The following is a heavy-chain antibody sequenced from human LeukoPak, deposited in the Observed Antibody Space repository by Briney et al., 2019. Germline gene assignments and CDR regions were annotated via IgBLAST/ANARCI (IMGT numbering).Heavy chain of an antibody. J-gene: IGHJ4*02. CDR3: ARDGYYDGSGYYIFDY. CDR1: GYTFTSYD. V-gene: IGHV1-18*01. Sequence: ASVKVFCKASGYTFTSYDISWVRQAPGQGLEWTGWISAYNGNTNYAQKLQGRVTMTTDTSTSTAYMELRSLTSDDTAVYYCARDGYYDGSGYYIFDYWGQGTLVTVSS. CDR2: ISAYNGNT. D-gene: IGHD3-22*01.